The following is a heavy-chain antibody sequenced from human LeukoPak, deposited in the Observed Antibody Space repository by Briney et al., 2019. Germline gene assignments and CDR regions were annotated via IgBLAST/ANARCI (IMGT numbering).Heavy chain of an antibody. CDR1: GFTFDDYA. CDR2: LSWNSGSI. D-gene: IGHD3-22*01. Sequence: GRSLRLSCAASGFTFDDYAMHWVRQAPGKGLEWVSGLSWNSGSIGYADSVKGRFTISRDNAKNSLYLQMNSLRAEDTALYYCAKSYDSSGYPVGRMDVWGQGTTVTVSS. V-gene: IGHV3-9*01. CDR3: AKSYDSSGYPVGRMDV. J-gene: IGHJ6*02.